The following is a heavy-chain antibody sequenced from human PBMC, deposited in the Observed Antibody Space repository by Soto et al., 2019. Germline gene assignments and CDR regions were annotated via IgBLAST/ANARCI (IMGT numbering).Heavy chain of an antibody. CDR3: ARDGAGDGNINFDY. V-gene: IGHV1-3*01. Sequence: GSVKVSCKASGYTFGNYAIHWVRQAPGQRPEWMGWINAGNRNTKYSPKFQDRVTITRDTYASTAYMEVRRLTSEDTAVYYCARDGAGDGNINFDYWGQGTLVTVSS. CDR2: INAGNRNT. J-gene: IGHJ4*02. CDR1: GYTFGNYA. D-gene: IGHD3-10*01.